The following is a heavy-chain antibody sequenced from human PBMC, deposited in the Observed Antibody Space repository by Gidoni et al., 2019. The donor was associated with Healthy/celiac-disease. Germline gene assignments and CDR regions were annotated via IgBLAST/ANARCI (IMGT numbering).Heavy chain of an antibody. V-gene: IGHV1-46*01. Sequence: QVQLVQSGAEVKKPGASVKVSCNASGYTSTSYYMHWVRQPPGQGLEWRGIINPNGGSTSYAQKFQGRVTMTRDTSTSTVYMELSSLRSGDTAVYYCARDMAAAGTLVDYWGQRTLVTVSS. CDR1: GYTSTSYY. J-gene: IGHJ4*02. D-gene: IGHD6-13*01. CDR2: INPNGGST. CDR3: ARDMAAAGTLVDY.